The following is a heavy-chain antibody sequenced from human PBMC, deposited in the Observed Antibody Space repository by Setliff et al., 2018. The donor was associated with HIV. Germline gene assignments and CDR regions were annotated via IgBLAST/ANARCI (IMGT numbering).Heavy chain of an antibody. CDR2: IYTTGST. J-gene: IGHJ4*02. D-gene: IGHD7-27*01. V-gene: IGHV4-61*09. Sequence: SETLSLTCTVSGGSISSGSYYWSWIRQPAGKGLEWIGHIYTTGSTNYNPSLKSRVTISVDTSKNQFSLKLSSVTAADTAVYYCARLLGNSFDYWGQGTLVTVSS. CDR3: ARLLGNSFDY. CDR1: GGSISSGSYY.